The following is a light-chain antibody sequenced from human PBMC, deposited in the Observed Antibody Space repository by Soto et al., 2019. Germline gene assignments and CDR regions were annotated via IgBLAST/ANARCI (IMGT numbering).Light chain of an antibody. J-gene: IGKJ4*01. CDR1: QSISSW. CDR3: QQYTNFPLT. V-gene: IGKV1-5*01. CDR2: EAS. Sequence: DIQMTQSPSTLSASVGDRVTITCRASQSISSWLAWYQQKPGKAPNLLIHEASRLESGVPSRFSGSESGTEFTLTISGLHAEDSATYYCQQYTNFPLTFGGGTKVEIK.